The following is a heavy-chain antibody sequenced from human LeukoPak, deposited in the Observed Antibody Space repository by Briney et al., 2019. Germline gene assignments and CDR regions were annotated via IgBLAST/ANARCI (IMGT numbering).Heavy chain of an antibody. CDR2: INHSGST. CDR3: ARSYYDILTGYSGFDY. Sequence: NPSETPSLTCAVCGGSFSGYYWSWIRQPPGKGLEWIGEINHSGSTNYNPSLKSRVTISVDTSKNQFSLKLSSVTAADTAVYYCARSYYDILTGYSGFDYWGQGTLVTVSS. D-gene: IGHD3-9*01. CDR1: GGSFSGYY. J-gene: IGHJ4*02. V-gene: IGHV4-34*01.